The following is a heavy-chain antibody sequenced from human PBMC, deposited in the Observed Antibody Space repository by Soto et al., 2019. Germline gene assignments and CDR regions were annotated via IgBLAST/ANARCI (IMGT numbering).Heavy chain of an antibody. CDR2: IYYSGST. CDR1: GGSISSYY. J-gene: IGHJ4*02. V-gene: IGHV4-59*01. Sequence: QVQLQESGPGLVKPSETLSLTCTVSGGSISSYYWSWIRQPPGKGLEWIGYIYYSGSTNYNPSLKSRVTISVDTSKNQFSLKLSSVTAADTAVYYCARDRKGIAAAADWGQGTLVTVSS. D-gene: IGHD6-13*01. CDR3: ARDRKGIAAAAD.